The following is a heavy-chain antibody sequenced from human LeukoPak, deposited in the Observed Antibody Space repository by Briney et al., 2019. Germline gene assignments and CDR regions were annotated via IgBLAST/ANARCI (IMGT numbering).Heavy chain of an antibody. CDR1: GYSISSGYY. J-gene: IGHJ4*02. D-gene: IGHD3-22*01. CDR3: ARAYYYDSSGYYERWRGESK. Sequence: PSETLSLTCTVSGYSISSGYYWGWIRQPPGKGLEWIGSIYHSGSTYYNPSLKSRVTISVDTSKNQFSLKLSSVTAADTAVYYRARAYYYDSSGYYERWRGESKWGQGTLVTVSS. V-gene: IGHV4-38-2*02. CDR2: IYHSGST.